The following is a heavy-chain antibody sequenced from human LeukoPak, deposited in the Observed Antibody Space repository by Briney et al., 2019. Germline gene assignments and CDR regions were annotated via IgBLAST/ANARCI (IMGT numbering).Heavy chain of an antibody. J-gene: IGHJ5*02. CDR2: ISGSGGST. CDR3: AKCKIEVRIARFDP. V-gene: IGHV3-23*01. CDR1: GFTFSSYA. D-gene: IGHD6-13*01. Sequence: PGGSLRLSCAASGFTFSSYAMSWVRPAPGKGLEWVSAISGSGGSTYYADSVKGRFTISRDNSKNTLYLQMNSLRAEDTAVYYCAKCKIEVRIARFDPGGQGTLVTVSS.